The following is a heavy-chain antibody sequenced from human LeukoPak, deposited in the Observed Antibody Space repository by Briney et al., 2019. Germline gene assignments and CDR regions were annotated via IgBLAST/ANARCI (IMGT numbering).Heavy chain of an antibody. V-gene: IGHV3-21*01. CDR1: RFTFSSYS. D-gene: IGHD1-26*01. Sequence: GGSLRLSCAASRFTFSSYSMNWVRQAPGKGLEWVSSISSSSYIYYADSVKGRFTISRDNAKNSLYLQMNSLRAEDTAVYYCARRMSGSYYYSFDYWGQGTLVTVSS. J-gene: IGHJ4*02. CDR3: ARRMSGSYYYSFDY. CDR2: ISSSSYI.